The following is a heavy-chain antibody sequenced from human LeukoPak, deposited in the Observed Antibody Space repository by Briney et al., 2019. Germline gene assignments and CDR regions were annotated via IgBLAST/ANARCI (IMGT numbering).Heavy chain of an antibody. D-gene: IGHD1-1*01. CDR1: GYTFTGYY. J-gene: IGHJ3*02. CDR3: ARTEVDWNDDAFDI. Sequence: SVKVSCKASGYTFTGYYMHWVRQAPGQGLEWMGGIIPIFGTANYAQKFQGRVTITADESTSTAYMELSSLRSEDTAVYYCARTEVDWNDDAFDIWGQGTMVTVSS. CDR2: IIPIFGTA. V-gene: IGHV1-69*13.